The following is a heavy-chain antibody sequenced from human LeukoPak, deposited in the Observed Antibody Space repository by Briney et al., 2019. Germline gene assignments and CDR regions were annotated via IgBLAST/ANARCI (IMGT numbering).Heavy chain of an antibody. CDR3: ARDHYLWYSSGWSDFDY. D-gene: IGHD6-19*01. CDR2: IKEDGSEK. V-gene: IGHV3-7*01. CDR1: GFTFSSYW. Sequence: GGSLRLSCAASGFTFSSYWMNWVRQAPGKGLEWVANIKEDGSEKYYVDSVKGRFTISRGNAKNLLHLQMNSLRAEDTAVYYCARDHYLWYSSGWSDFDYWGQGTLVTVSS. J-gene: IGHJ4*02.